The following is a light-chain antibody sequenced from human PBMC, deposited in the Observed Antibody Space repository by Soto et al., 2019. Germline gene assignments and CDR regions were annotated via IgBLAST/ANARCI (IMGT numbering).Light chain of an antibody. Sequence: ETVLTQSPDTMSLSPGERGTLSCRASQSIISSFLAWYQQRPGQAPRLLIYGASNRATGIPDRFSGSGSGTGFTLTISRLEPEDFAVYYCQQYGSFPLTFGGGTKVEIK. J-gene: IGKJ4*01. CDR1: QSIISSF. CDR3: QQYGSFPLT. CDR2: GAS. V-gene: IGKV3-20*01.